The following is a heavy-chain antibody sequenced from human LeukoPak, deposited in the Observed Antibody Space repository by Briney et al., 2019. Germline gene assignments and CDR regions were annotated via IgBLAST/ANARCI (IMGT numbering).Heavy chain of an antibody. V-gene: IGHV3-30*02. Sequence: GGSLRLSCAASGFTFSSYGMHWVRQAPGKGLEWVAFIRYDGSNKYYADSVKGRFTISRDNSKNTLYLQMNSLRAEDTAVYYCAKDGPRIVGATNFDYWGQGTLVTVSS. CDR3: AKDGPRIVGATNFDY. CDR2: IRYDGSNK. CDR1: GFTFSSYG. J-gene: IGHJ4*02. D-gene: IGHD1-26*01.